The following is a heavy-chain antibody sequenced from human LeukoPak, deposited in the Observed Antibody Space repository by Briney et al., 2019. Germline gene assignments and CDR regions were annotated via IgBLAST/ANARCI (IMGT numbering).Heavy chain of an antibody. D-gene: IGHD6-19*01. Sequence: SETLSLTCTVSGDSSISGSYYWSWIRQPAGKGLEWIGRIHPSGSTNYNPSLESRVTISVDTSKNQFSLKLSSVTAADTAVYYCARHLSGWGGFDYWGQGTLVTVSS. CDR2: IHPSGST. CDR3: ARHLSGWGGFDY. J-gene: IGHJ4*02. V-gene: IGHV4-61*02. CDR1: GDSSISGSYY.